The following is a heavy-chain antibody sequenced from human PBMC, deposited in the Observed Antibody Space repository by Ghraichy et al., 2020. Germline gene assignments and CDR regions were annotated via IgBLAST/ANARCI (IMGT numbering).Heavy chain of an antibody. CDR2: IYYSGST. Sequence: SETLSLTCTVSGGSISSYYWSWIRQPPGKGLEWIGYIYYSGSTNYNPSLKSRVTISVDTSKNQFSLKLSSVTAADTAVYYCAREGYDSSGYMHWGQGTLVTVSS. D-gene: IGHD3-22*01. CDR3: AREGYDSSGYMH. J-gene: IGHJ4*02. CDR1: GGSISSYY. V-gene: IGHV4-59*01.